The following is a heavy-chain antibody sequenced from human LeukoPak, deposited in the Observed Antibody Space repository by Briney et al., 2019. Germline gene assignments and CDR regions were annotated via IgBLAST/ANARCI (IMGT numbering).Heavy chain of an antibody. J-gene: IGHJ4*02. CDR1: GYSFTSYW. CDR3: ARMVVIAAAGFCDY. CDR2: IYPGDSDT. V-gene: IGHV5-51*01. D-gene: IGHD6-13*01. Sequence: GESLEISCKGSGYSFTSYWIGWVRQMPGKGLEWMGIIYPGDSDTRYSPSFQGQVTISDDKSISTAYLQWSSLKASDTAMYYCARMVVIAAAGFCDYWGQGTLVTVSS.